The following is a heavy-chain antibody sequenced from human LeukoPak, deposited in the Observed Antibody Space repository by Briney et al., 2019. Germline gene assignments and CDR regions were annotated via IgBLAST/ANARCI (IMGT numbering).Heavy chain of an antibody. J-gene: IGHJ4*02. CDR2: NYYSGST. V-gene: IGHV4-59*01. CDR1: GGSISSYY. CDR3: ARSRDGYNKGFDY. Sequence: SETLSLTCTVSGGSISSYYWSWIRQPPGKGLEWIGYNYYSGSTNYNPSLKSRVTISVDTSKNQFSLKLSSVTAADTAVYYCARSRDGYNKGFDYWGQGTLVTVSS. D-gene: IGHD5-24*01.